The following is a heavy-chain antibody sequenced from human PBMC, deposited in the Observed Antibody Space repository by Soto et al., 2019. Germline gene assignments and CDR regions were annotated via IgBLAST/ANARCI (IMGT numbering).Heavy chain of an antibody. D-gene: IGHD1-1*01. CDR3: ARGKGNDACALHS. V-gene: IGHV3-30-3*01. CDR2: ISYDGSNK. Sequence: RGSLRLSCAASGFTFSSDAMHWFRQAPGKGLEWVAVISYDGSNKYYADSVKGRFTISRDNSKNTLYLQMNSLRAEDTAVYYCARGKGNDACALHSWAQGTLVTVSS. J-gene: IGHJ3*02. CDR1: GFTFSSDA.